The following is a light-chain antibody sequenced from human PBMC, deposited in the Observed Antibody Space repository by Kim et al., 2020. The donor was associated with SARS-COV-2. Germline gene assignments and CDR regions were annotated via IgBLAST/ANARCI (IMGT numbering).Light chain of an antibody. V-gene: IGLV2-14*03. CDR2: DVS. J-gene: IGLJ2*01. CDR1: RHDVGAYNY. Sequence: GQSIANSCTGTRHDVGAYNYVSSYQHHPGKAPKLVIYDVSHRPSGISKRFSGSKSGNTASLTISGLQAEDEADYYCSSYTRSSTRVFGGGTQLTVL. CDR3: SSYTRSSTRV.